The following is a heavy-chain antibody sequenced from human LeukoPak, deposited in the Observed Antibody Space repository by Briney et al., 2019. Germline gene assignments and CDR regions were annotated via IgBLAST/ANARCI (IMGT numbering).Heavy chain of an antibody. D-gene: IGHD6-13*01. V-gene: IGHV4-30-4*01. CDR1: GGSISSGDYY. J-gene: IGHJ2*01. CDR2: IYYSGST. CDR3: ARLGRWSSEENNWHFDL. Sequence: PSQTLSLTCTVSGGSISSGDYYWSWIRQPPAKGLEWIGYIYYSGSTYYNPSLKSRVTISVDTSKNQFSLKLSSVTAADTAVYYCARLGRWSSEENNWHFDLWGRGTLVTVSS.